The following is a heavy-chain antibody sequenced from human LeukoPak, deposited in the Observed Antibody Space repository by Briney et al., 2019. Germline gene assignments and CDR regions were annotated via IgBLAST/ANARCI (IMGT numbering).Heavy chain of an antibody. Sequence: GGSLRLSCAASGFTFSSYAMSWVRQAPGKGLEWVSAISGSGGSTYYADSVKGRFTISRDNSKNTLYLQMNSLRAEDTAVYYCAKGVGVWGSYRYSVGYYFDYWGQGTLVTVSS. CDR1: GFTFSSYA. D-gene: IGHD3-16*02. CDR2: ISGSGGST. J-gene: IGHJ4*02. V-gene: IGHV3-23*01. CDR3: AKGVGVWGSYRYSVGYYFDY.